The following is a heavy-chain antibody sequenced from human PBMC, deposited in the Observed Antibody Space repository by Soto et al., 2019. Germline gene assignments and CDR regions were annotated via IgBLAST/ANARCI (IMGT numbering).Heavy chain of an antibody. Sequence: SETLSLTCAVYGGSFSGYYWSWIRQPPGKGLEWIGEINHSGSTNYNPSLKSRVTISVDTSKNQFSLKLSSVTAADTAVYYCARGKNGFGVVTGDAFDIWGQGTMVTVSS. CDR2: INHSGST. D-gene: IGHD3-3*01. J-gene: IGHJ3*02. CDR1: GGSFSGYY. V-gene: IGHV4-34*01. CDR3: ARGKNGFGVVTGDAFDI.